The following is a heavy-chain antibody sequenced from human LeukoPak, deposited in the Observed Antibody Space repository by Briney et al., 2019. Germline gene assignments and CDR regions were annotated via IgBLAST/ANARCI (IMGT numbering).Heavy chain of an antibody. J-gene: IGHJ3*02. CDR1: GFTFSSYS. V-gene: IGHV3-48*01. CDR2: ISSSSSTI. CDR3: ARGRIRDYVWGSYRPTNAFDI. Sequence: PGGSLRLSCAASGFTFSSYSMDWVRQAPGRGLEWVSYISSSSSTIYYADSVKGRFTISRDNAKNSLYLQMNSLRAEDTAVYYCARGRIRDYVWGSYRPTNAFDIWGQGTMVTVSS. D-gene: IGHD3-16*02.